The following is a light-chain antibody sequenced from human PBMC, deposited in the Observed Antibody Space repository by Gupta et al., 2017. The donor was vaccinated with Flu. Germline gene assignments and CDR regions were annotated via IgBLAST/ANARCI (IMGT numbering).Light chain of an antibody. J-gene: IGLJ2*01. CDR3: QSRGNSGSYSAL. V-gene: IGLV3-25*03. Sequence: SYELTQPPSVSVSPGQTARITCSGDALTDQYTYWYQQKPGQAPVLVMYKDTERPSGIPDRFSGSSSGTVVTLTISGVQADDEADYYCQSRGNSGSYSALFGGGTLLIVL. CDR1: ALTDQY. CDR2: KDT.